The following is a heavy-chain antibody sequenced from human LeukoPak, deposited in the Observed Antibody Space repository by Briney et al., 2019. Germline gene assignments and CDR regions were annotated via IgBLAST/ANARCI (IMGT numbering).Heavy chain of an antibody. CDR1: GGSISSGSYY. CDR2: ICTSGST. Sequence: PSETLSLTCTVSGGSISSGSYYWSWIRQPAGKGLEWIGRICTSGSTNYNPSLKSRVTISVDTSKNQFSLKLSSVTAADTAVYYCARAVGYYDSSGYPRGAFDIWGQGTMVTVSS. J-gene: IGHJ3*02. CDR3: ARAVGYYDSSGYPRGAFDI. D-gene: IGHD3-22*01. V-gene: IGHV4-61*02.